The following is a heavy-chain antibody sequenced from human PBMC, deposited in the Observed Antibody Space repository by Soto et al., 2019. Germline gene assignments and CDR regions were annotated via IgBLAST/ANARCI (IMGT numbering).Heavy chain of an antibody. D-gene: IGHD1-1*01. CDR3: ARDRGNSPDYFDD. V-gene: IGHV4-30-4*01. CDR2: IYYSGRT. J-gene: IGHJ4*02. Sequence: QVQLQESGPGLVETSQTLSLTCTVSGGSINSDDYYWSWIRQPPGEGLEWIGNIYYSGRTHYNPSLNSRVTISIDTSKNQFYLRLTSVSAADTAVYYCARDRGNSPDYFDDWGQGTLVTVSS. CDR1: GGSINSDDYY.